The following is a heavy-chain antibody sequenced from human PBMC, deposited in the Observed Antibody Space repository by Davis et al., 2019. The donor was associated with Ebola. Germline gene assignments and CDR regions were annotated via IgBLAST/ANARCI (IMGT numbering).Heavy chain of an antibody. CDR1: GFAFDDFG. CDR2: INWNGAST. J-gene: IGHJ4*02. Sequence: GESLKIPCAASGFAFDDFGMSWVRQAPGRGLEWVAGINWNGASTGDAVSLKRRFTISRDNAKNSLYLQINSLRADDTAVYYCARGLYYDSQRPYDYWGQGALVTVSS. CDR3: ARGLYYDSQRPYDY. D-gene: IGHD3-22*01. V-gene: IGHV3-20*04.